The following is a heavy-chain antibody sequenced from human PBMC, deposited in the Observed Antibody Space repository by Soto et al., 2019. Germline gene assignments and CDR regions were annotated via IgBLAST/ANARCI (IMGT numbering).Heavy chain of an antibody. Sequence: QEQLVDSGGGMVQPGRSLRLSCEASGFTLSYFGMHWVRQAPGKGLEWVAVAWHDGRHLAYPESARGRFTISRQDTKSKLFLQIDSLRVADTAVYFCVRDRGTCTLGDCASRGFDVWGQGTMVTVSS. CDR1: GFTLSYFG. J-gene: IGHJ3*01. V-gene: IGHV3-33*01. CDR2: AWHDGRHL. CDR3: VRDRGTCTLGDCASRGFDV. D-gene: IGHD2-21*02.